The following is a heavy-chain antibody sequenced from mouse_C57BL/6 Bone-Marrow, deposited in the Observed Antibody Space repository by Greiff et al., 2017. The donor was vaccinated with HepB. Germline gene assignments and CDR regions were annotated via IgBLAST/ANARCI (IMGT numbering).Heavy chain of an antibody. V-gene: IGHV1-26*01. J-gene: IGHJ3*01. CDR3: ARCGDRAY. D-gene: IGHD3-2*01. CDR1: GYTFTDYY. CDR2: INPNNGGT. Sequence: EVQLQQSGPELVKPGASVKISCKASGYTFTDYYMNWVKQSHGKSLEWIGDINPNNGGTSYNQKFKGKATLTVDKSSSTAYMELRSLTSEDSAVYYCARCGDRAYWGQGTLVTVSA.